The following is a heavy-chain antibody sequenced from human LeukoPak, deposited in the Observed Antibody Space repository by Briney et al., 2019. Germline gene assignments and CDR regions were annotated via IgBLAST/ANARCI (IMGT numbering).Heavy chain of an antibody. CDR2: ISAYNGNT. Sequence: ASVKVSCKASGYTFTSYGISWVRQAPGQGLEWMGWISAYNGNTNYAQKLQGRVTMTTDTSTSTAYMELRSLRSDDTAVYYCASLVSGSYSAYVSYAFDIWGQGTMVTVSS. CDR3: ASLVSGSYSAYVSYAFDI. CDR1: GYTFTSYG. V-gene: IGHV1-18*01. D-gene: IGHD1-26*01. J-gene: IGHJ3*02.